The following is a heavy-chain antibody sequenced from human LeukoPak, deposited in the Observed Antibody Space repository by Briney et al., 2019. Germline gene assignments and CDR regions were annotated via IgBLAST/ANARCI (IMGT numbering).Heavy chain of an antibody. CDR2: IYYSGST. V-gene: IGHV4-59*08. Sequence: PSETLSLTCTVSGGSISSYYWSWIRQPPGKGLEWIGYIYYSGSTNYNPSLKSRVTISVDTSKNQFSLKLSSVTAADTAVYYCARGGAMTTVTTLDYWGQGTLVTVSS. J-gene: IGHJ4*02. CDR3: ARGGAMTTVTTLDY. D-gene: IGHD4-17*01. CDR1: GGSISSYY.